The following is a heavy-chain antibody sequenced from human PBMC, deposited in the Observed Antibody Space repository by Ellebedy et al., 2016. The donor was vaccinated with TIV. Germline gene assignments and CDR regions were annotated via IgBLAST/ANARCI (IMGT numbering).Heavy chain of an antibody. D-gene: IGHD6-13*01. CDR3: ARSGSSWFIFDS. CDR1: GFIFSSYA. J-gene: IGHJ4*02. CDR2: ISGSGGST. Sequence: GESLKISCAASGFIFSSYAMSWVRQAPGKGLEWVSAISGSGGSTYYADSVKGRFTISRDNSKNTLYLQMSSLRAEDTAVYYCARSGSSWFIFDSWGQGTLVTVSS. V-gene: IGHV3-23*01.